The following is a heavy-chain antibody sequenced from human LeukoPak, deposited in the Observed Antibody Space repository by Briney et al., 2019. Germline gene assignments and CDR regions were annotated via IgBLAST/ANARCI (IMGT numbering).Heavy chain of an antibody. CDR3: ARQSRLVIFGVANHWFDP. CDR2: IYHTGST. Sequence: SETLSLTCSVSGASIRSYYWSWIRQPPEKGLEWIGYIYHTGSTNYSPSLNSRATMSVDTSKNEFSLKLSSVTAADTAVYYCARQSRLVIFGVANHWFDPWSQGTLVTVSS. J-gene: IGHJ5*02. D-gene: IGHD3-3*01. CDR1: GASIRSYY. V-gene: IGHV4-59*08.